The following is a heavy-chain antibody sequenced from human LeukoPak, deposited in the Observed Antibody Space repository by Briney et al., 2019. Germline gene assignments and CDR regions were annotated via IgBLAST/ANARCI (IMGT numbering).Heavy chain of an antibody. V-gene: IGHV4-39*01. CDR2: IYYSGST. Sequence: SETLSLTCTVSGGSISSSSYYWGWIRQPPGKGLEWIGSIYYSGSTYYNPSLKSRVTISVDTSKNQFSLKLSSVTAADTAVYYCARRWSYYGSGTPWNYWGQGTLVTVSS. J-gene: IGHJ4*02. CDR3: ARRWSYYGSGTPWNY. CDR1: GGSISSSSYY. D-gene: IGHD3-10*01.